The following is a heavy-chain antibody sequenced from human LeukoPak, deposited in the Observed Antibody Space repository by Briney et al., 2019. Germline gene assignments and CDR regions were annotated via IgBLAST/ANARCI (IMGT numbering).Heavy chain of an antibody. J-gene: IGHJ4*02. Sequence: SETLSLTCTVSGGSISSYYWSWIRQPPGKGLEWIGYIYYSGSTNYNPSLKSRVTISVDTSKNQFSLKLSSVTAADTAVYYCARGPLLPHTVPDDYWGQGALVTVSS. CDR1: GGSISSYY. D-gene: IGHD4-11*01. V-gene: IGHV4-59*01. CDR2: IYYSGST. CDR3: ARGPLLPHTVPDDY.